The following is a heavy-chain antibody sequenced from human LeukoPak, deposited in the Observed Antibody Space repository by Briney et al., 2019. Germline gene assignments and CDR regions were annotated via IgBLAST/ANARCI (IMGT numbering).Heavy chain of an antibody. J-gene: IGHJ4*02. CDR1: GFTFVDYI. D-gene: IGHD5-12*01. Sequence: GGSLRLSCAASGFTFVDYIMHWVRQAPGKGLEWVSLITWDGGATYYTDSVKGRFTISRDNSKNSLYLQMNSLRTEDTAFYYCAKDDTGSLDDWGQGTLVTVSS. CDR2: ITWDGGAT. CDR3: AKDDTGSLDD. V-gene: IGHV3-43*01.